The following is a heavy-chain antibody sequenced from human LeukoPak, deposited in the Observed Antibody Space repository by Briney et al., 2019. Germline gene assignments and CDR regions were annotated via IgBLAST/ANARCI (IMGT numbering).Heavy chain of an antibody. CDR2: IYYTGST. J-gene: IGHJ2*01. CDR3: ARHGLFSEPYYYDSRLSWYFDL. Sequence: PSETLSLTCTVSGDFITSTSYYWGWIRQPPGKGLEWIGSIYYTGSTYFNPSLKSRVTVSVDTSKNQFSLKLSSVTAADTAVYFCARHGLFSEPYYYDSRLSWYFDLWGRGTLVTVSS. CDR1: GDFITSTSYY. V-gene: IGHV4-39*01. D-gene: IGHD3-22*01.